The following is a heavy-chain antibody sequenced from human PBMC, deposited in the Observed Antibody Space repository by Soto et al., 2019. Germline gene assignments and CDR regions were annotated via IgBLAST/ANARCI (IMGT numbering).Heavy chain of an antibody. CDR1: GGSISSGDYY. D-gene: IGHD6-19*01. CDR3: ARDTRIAVAGPAFDY. V-gene: IGHV4-30-4*01. Sequence: QVQLQESGPGLVKPSQTLSLTCTVSGGSISSGDYYWSWIRQPPGKGLEWIGYIYYSGSTYYNPSLKSRVTISVDTSKNQFSLKLTSVTAADTAVYYCARDTRIAVAGPAFDYWGQGTLVTVSS. J-gene: IGHJ4*02. CDR2: IYYSGST.